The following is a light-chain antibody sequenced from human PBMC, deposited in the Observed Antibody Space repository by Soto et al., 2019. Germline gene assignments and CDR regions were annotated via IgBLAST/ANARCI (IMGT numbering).Light chain of an antibody. CDR1: QSVSSN. Sequence: EIVMTQSPVTLSVSPGESATLSCRASQSVSSNLAWYQQKPGQAPRLLIYGASTRATGIPARFSCRGSATDFTLTISSLQSEDCAVYYCQQCNDWPHTFGQGTKLEIK. CDR2: GAS. J-gene: IGKJ2*01. V-gene: IGKV3-15*01. CDR3: QQCNDWPHT.